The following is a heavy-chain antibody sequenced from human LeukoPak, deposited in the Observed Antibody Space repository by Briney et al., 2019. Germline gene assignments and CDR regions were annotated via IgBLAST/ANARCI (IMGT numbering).Heavy chain of an antibody. CDR3: ARGHCSSTSCLDDAFDI. V-gene: IGHV1-8*03. CDR2: MNPNSGNT. D-gene: IGHD2-2*01. J-gene: IGHJ3*02. CDR1: GYTFTSYG. Sequence: ASVKVSCKAPGYTFTSYGINWVRQATGQGLEWMGWMNPNSGNTGYAQKFQGRVTITRNTSISTAYMELSSLRSEDTAVYYCARGHCSSTSCLDDAFDIWGQGTMVTVSS.